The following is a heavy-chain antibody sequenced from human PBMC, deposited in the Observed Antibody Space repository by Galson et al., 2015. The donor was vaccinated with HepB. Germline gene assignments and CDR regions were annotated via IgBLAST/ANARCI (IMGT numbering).Heavy chain of an antibody. CDR1: GFTFSSYG. CDR3: AKDSTTVTTLGAFDI. Sequence: SLRLSCAASGFTFSSYGMHWVRQAPGKGLEWVAVISYDGSNKYYADSVKGRSTISRDNSKNTLYLQMNSLRAEDTAVYYCAKDSTTVTTLGAFDIWGQGTMVTVSS. V-gene: IGHV3-30*18. J-gene: IGHJ3*02. CDR2: ISYDGSNK. D-gene: IGHD4-17*01.